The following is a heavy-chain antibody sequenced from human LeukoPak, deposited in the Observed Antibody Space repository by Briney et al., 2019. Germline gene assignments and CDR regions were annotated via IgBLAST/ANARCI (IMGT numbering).Heavy chain of an antibody. D-gene: IGHD1-1*01. V-gene: IGHV1-24*01. Sequence: ASVKVSCKISGYTLTELSMHWVRQAPGKGLEWMGGFDPENGKTIYAQKFKGTVTMTEDTSTDTAYMELSSLRSEDTAVYYCARDRDNWNDGGFDYWGQGTLVTVSS. CDR3: ARDRDNWNDGGFDY. J-gene: IGHJ4*02. CDR1: GYTLTELS. CDR2: FDPENGKT.